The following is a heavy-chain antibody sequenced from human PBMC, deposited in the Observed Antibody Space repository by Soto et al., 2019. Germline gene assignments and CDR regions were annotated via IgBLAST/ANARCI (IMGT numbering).Heavy chain of an antibody. V-gene: IGHV3-30*18. D-gene: IGHD2-15*01. J-gene: IGHJ4*02. CDR1: GFTFSSYG. Sequence: WGSLRLSCAASGFTFSSYGRHWVRQAPGKGLEWVAVISYDGSNKYYADSVKGRFTISRDNSKNTLYLQMNSLRAEDTAVYYCAKDLRKSSGGSYKDNWGQGTLVNVSS. CDR3: AKDLRKSSGGSYKDN. CDR2: ISYDGSNK.